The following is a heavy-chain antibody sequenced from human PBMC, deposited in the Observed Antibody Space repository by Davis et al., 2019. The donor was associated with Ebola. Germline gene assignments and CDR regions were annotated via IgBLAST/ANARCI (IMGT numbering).Heavy chain of an antibody. CDR3: ARGVRQWLVRRPHRDYYYMDV. CDR2: IIPIFGTA. V-gene: IGHV1-69*13. CDR1: GGTFSSYA. J-gene: IGHJ6*03. D-gene: IGHD6-19*01. Sequence: SVKVSCKASGGTFSSYAISWVRQAPGQGLEWMGGIIPIFGTANYAQKFQGRVTITADESTSAAYMELSSLRSEDTAVYYCARGVRQWLVRRPHRDYYYMDVWGKGTTVTVSS.